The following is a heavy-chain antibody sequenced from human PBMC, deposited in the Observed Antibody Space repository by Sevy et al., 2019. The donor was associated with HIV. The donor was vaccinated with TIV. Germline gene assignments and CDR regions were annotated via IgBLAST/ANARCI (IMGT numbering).Heavy chain of an antibody. Sequence: ASVKVSCRSSGYTFTSDDINWVRQPIGQGLEWMGWMNPNSGKTGFAQRFQGRLSMTRDTSINTAYMELSSLSSEDTAVYYCARGYCSGDACYGEGMDVWGQGTKVTVSS. CDR1: GYTFTSDD. J-gene: IGHJ6*02. CDR2: MNPNSGKT. CDR3: ARGYCSGDACYGEGMDV. V-gene: IGHV1-8*01. D-gene: IGHD2-15*01.